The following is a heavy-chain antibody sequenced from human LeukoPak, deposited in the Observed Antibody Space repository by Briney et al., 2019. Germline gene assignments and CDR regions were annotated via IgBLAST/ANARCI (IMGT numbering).Heavy chain of an antibody. D-gene: IGHD6-19*01. CDR2: IYYSGST. Sequence: SETLSLTCTVSGGSISSYYWSWIRQPPGKGLEWIGYIYYSGSTNYNLSLKSRVTISVDTSKNQFSLKLSSVTAADTAVYYCARAHSSGWYREVDFDYWGQGTLVTVSS. CDR3: ARAHSSGWYREVDFDY. V-gene: IGHV4-59*01. CDR1: GGSISSYY. J-gene: IGHJ4*02.